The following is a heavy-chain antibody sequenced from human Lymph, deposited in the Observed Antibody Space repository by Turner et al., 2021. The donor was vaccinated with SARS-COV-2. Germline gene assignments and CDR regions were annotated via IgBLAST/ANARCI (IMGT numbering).Heavy chain of an antibody. Sequence: EVQLVETGGGVLQPGGSRRLTCAASGVIVSRNYMNWVRQAPGKGLEWVSVIYSGGTTYYADSLKGRFTISRDNSKNPLYLQMNSLRVEDTAVYYCARDLGTYGMDVWGQGTTVTVSS. CDR1: GVIVSRNY. CDR3: ARDLGTYGMDV. D-gene: IGHD6-13*01. J-gene: IGHJ6*02. V-gene: IGHV3-53*02. CDR2: IYSGGTT.